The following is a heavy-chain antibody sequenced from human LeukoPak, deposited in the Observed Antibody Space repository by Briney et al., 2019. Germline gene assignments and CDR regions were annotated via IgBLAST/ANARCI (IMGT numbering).Heavy chain of an antibody. CDR1: GASINNSNW. CDR2: IYHSGST. V-gene: IGHV4-4*02. CDR3: ARTEESGYSYGYFGYYYYMDV. J-gene: IGHJ6*03. D-gene: IGHD5-18*01. Sequence: SETLSLTCAVSGASINNSNWWSWVRQPPGKGLEWIGEIYHSGSTNYNPSLKSRVTISVDTSKNQFSLKLSSVTAADTAVYYCARTEESGYSYGYFGYYYYMDVWGKGTTVTVSS.